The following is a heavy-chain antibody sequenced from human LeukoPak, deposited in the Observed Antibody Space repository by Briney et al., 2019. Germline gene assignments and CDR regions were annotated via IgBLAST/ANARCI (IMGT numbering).Heavy chain of an antibody. V-gene: IGHV1-2*04. D-gene: IGHD2-21*02. CDR2: INPNSGGT. CDR3: ARDQSLGGDHFDY. J-gene: IGHJ4*02. CDR1: GYTFTGYY. Sequence: ASVKVSCKASGYTFTGYYMHWVRQAPGQGLEWMGWINPNSGGTNYAQKFQGWVTMIRDTSISTAYMELSRLRSDDTAVCYCARDQSLGGDHFDYWGQGTLVTVSS.